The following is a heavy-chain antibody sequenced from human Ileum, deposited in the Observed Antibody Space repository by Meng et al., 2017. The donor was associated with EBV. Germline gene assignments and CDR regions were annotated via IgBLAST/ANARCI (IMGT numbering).Heavy chain of an antibody. CDR3: ARGWDTAMDSG. D-gene: IGHD5-18*01. V-gene: IGHV4-61*01. CDR1: GAPVSTRSSY. J-gene: IGHJ4*02. CDR2: IYSSVTA. Sequence: VQLEESGPGLVKRSETLSVPSSVSGAPVSTRSSYWSWIRQPPGKGLEWIGYIYSSVTANFNPSLDTRVTISVDTSKNQFSLKLRSVAASDTAVYYCARGWDTAMDSGWGQGTLVTVSS.